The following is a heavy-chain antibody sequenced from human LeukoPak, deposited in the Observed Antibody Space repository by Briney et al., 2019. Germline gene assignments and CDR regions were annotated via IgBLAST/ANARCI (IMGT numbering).Heavy chain of an antibody. Sequence: GGSLRLSCPVSGFTFSSYAMSWVRQAPGRGPEWVSVISTSGESAYYADSVKGRFTISRDNSKNTLYLQMNSLRAEDTAVYYCAKDRGSGYHYFDYWGQGTLVTVSS. CDR1: GFTFSSYA. J-gene: IGHJ4*02. D-gene: IGHD3-22*01. V-gene: IGHV3-23*01. CDR3: AKDRGSGYHYFDY. CDR2: ISTSGESA.